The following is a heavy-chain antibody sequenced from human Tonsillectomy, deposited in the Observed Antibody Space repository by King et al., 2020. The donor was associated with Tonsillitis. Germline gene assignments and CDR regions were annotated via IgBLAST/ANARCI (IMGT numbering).Heavy chain of an antibody. D-gene: IGHD5-24*01. CDR3: SRETWVYGS. J-gene: IGHJ5*02. CDR2: INCNSGST. Sequence: QLVQSGTEVKVPGASVTVSCKASGYIFTDYHIHWIRQAPGQGLEWIGWINCNSGSTNYAQNLQGRVTLTRDTSTNTAYMDLRSLRSDDTAIYYCSRETWVYGSWGQGTLVTVSS. V-gene: IGHV1-2*02. CDR1: GYIFTDYH.